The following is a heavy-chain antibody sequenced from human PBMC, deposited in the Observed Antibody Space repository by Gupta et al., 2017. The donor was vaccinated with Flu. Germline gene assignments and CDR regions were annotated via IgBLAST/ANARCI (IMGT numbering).Heavy chain of an antibody. CDR3: VRAGTLTIARMDV. Sequence: QVQLVQSGAEVKKPGTSVKVSCKASAYIFTTYHIHWVRQAPGQGLEWMGIINPSGGSTTYATKFQGRGNMAREKATRKVYMGLSRRRSGDTVRYYCVRAGTLTIARMDVWGQGTTVTVSS. D-gene: IGHD4-17*01. V-gene: IGHV1-46*03. CDR1: AYIFTTYH. CDR2: INPSGGST. J-gene: IGHJ6*02.